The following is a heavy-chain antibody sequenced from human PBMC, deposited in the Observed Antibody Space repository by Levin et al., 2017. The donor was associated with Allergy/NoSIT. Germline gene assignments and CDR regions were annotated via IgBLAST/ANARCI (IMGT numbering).Heavy chain of an antibody. CDR2: IYYSGST. Sequence: GSLRLSCTVSGGSISSYYWSWIRQPPGKGLEWIGYIYYSGSTNYNPSLKSRVTISVDTSKNQFSLKLSSVTAADTAVYYCARHSSSYYFDYWGQGTLVTVSS. V-gene: IGHV4-59*08. J-gene: IGHJ4*02. CDR1: GGSISSYY. D-gene: IGHD6-6*01. CDR3: ARHSSSYYFDY.